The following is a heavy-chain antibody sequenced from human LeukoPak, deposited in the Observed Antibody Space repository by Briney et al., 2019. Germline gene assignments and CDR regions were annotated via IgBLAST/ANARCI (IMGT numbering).Heavy chain of an antibody. D-gene: IGHD4/OR15-4a*01. CDR2: ISPDSAYI. CDR3: ARGSYGAYDY. Sequence: GGSLRLSCAASGFTFSDYYMSWIRQAPGKGLEWVSSISPDSAYIYYADSVKGRFTISRDNAKNSLYLQMNSLRAEDTAVYYCARGSYGAYDYWGQGNLVTVSS. V-gene: IGHV3-11*05. J-gene: IGHJ4*02. CDR1: GFTFSDYY.